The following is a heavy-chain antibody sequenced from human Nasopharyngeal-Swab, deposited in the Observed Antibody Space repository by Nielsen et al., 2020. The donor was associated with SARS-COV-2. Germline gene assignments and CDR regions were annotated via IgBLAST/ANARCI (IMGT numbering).Heavy chain of an antibody. Sequence: ASVKVSCKASGYTFTSYAMHWVRQAPGQGLEWMGWISAYNGNTNYAQKLQGRVTMTTDTSTSTAYMELRSLRSDDTAVYYCARDGGGSWFLSFDYWGQGTLVTVSS. D-gene: IGHD6-13*01. CDR1: GYTFTSYA. J-gene: IGHJ4*02. CDR3: ARDGGGSWFLSFDY. CDR2: ISAYNGNT. V-gene: IGHV1-18*01.